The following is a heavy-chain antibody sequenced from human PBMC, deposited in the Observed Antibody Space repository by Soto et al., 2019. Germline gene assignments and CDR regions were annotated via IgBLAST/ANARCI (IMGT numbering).Heavy chain of an antibody. V-gene: IGHV3-30*18. Sequence: PGGSLRLSCAASGFTFTSYGMHWVRQAPGKGLEWVAVISYGGSNKYYADSVKGRFTISRDNSKNTLSLLMNSLRAEDTAVYFCAKVEYSGSYFDYWGQGTLVTSPQ. CDR3: AKVEYSGSYFDY. CDR1: GFTFTSYG. J-gene: IGHJ4*02. CDR2: ISYGGSNK. D-gene: IGHD1-26*01.